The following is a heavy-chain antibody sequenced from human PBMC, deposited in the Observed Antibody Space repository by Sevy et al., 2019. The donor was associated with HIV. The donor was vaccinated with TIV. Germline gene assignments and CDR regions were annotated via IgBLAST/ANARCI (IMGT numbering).Heavy chain of an antibody. V-gene: IGHV3-74*01. CDR3: VKDFGGPTDY. CDR2: MNEDGSVT. D-gene: IGHD3-16*01. CDR1: GFSITSYW. J-gene: IGHJ4*02. Sequence: GGSLRLSCAGSGFSITSYWMHWVRQAPGKGLVWVSRMNEDGSVTNHADSVRGRFTIFRDIAKNTFYLQMNSLGVDDTAVYYCVKDFGGPTDYWGQGNVVTVSS.